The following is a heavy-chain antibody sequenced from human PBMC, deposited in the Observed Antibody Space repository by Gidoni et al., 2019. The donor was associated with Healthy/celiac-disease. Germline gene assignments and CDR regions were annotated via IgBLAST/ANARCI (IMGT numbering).Heavy chain of an antibody. V-gene: IGHV4-59*08. CDR3: ARHGGWELPYLDAFDI. CDR1: GGSISSYY. D-gene: IGHD1-26*01. J-gene: IGHJ3*02. Sequence: QVQLQESGPGLVKPSATLSLTCTVSGGSISSYYWSWIRQPPGKGLEWIGYISYSGSTNYNPSLKSRVTISVDTSKNQFSLKLSSVTAADTAVYYCARHGGWELPYLDAFDIWGQGTMDTVSS. CDR2: ISYSGST.